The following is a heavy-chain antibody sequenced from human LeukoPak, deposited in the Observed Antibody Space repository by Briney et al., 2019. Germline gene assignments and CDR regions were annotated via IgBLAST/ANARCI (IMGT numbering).Heavy chain of an antibody. V-gene: IGHV4-34*01. Sequence: PSETLSLTCAVYGGSFSGYYWSWIRQPPGKGLEWIGEINHSGSTNYNPSPKSRVTISVDTSKNQFSLKLSSVTAADTAVYYCARVSVAGATFAFDIWGQGTMVTVSS. J-gene: IGHJ3*02. CDR2: INHSGST. CDR1: GGSFSGYY. D-gene: IGHD1-26*01. CDR3: ARVSVAGATFAFDI.